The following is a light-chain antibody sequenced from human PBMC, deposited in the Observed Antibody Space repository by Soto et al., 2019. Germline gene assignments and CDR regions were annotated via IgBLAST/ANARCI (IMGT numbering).Light chain of an antibody. V-gene: IGLV6-57*02. Sequence: NFMLTQPHSVSESPGKTVTISCTGSSGSIASNYVQWYQQRPGSAPTTVIYEDNQRPSGVPDRFSGSIDSSSNSASLTISGLKTEDEADYYCQSYDSSNLEYVFGTGTKLTVL. CDR3: QSYDSSNLEYV. J-gene: IGLJ1*01. CDR2: EDN. CDR1: SGSIASNY.